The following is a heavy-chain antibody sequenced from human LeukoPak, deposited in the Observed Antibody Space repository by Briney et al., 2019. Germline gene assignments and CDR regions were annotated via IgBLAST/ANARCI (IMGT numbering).Heavy chain of an antibody. CDR1: GFTFDDYA. CDR3: AKGGSGWSYYFDL. V-gene: IGHV3-43*02. J-gene: IGHJ4*02. CDR2: ISGDGGST. D-gene: IGHD6-19*01. Sequence: AGGSLRLSCAASGFTFDDYAMHWVRQAPGKGLEWVSLISGDGGSTYYADSVKGRFTISRDNSKNSLYLQMNSLSTEDTALYYCAKGGSGWSYYFDLWGQGTLVTVSS.